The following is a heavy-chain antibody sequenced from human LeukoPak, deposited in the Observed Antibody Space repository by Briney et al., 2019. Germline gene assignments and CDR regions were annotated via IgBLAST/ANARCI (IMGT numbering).Heavy chain of an antibody. CDR3: ARGPSPVAAAAYFFDH. D-gene: IGHD6-13*01. V-gene: IGHV3-30*04. J-gene: IGHJ4*02. Sequence: PGGSLRLSCAASGFTFTSYAMHWVRQAPGKGLEWVAVISYDGSKKYYADSAKGRFSISRDNSKNTLYVEMNSVRAEDTAVYYCARGPSPVAAAAYFFDHWGQGTLVAVSS. CDR2: ISYDGSKK. CDR1: GFTFTSYA.